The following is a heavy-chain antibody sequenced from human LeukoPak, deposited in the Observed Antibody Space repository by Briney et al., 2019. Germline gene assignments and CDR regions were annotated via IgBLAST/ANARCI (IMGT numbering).Heavy chain of an antibody. CDR3: ARVDARWIQLWSQFDY. J-gene: IGHJ4*02. D-gene: IGHD5-18*01. V-gene: IGHV3-30*03. CDR1: GISFSTSW. CDR2: ISYDGSNK. Sequence: GGSLRLSCAASGISFSTSWMNWVRQAPGKGLEWVAVISYDGSNKYYADSVKGRFTISRDNSKNTLYLQMNSLRAEDTAVYYCARVDARWIQLWSQFDYWGQGTLVTVSS.